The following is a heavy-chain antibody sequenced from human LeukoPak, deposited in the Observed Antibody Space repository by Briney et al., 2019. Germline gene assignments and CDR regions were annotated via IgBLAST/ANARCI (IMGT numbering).Heavy chain of an antibody. CDR1: GVSTSSYY. CDR2: IYYNGNT. J-gene: IGHJ4*02. Sequence: PSETLSLTCTVSGVSTSSYYWSWIRQPPGKGPEWIGYIYYNGNTNCSPSLKSRVTISIDTSKNRFSLKMTSVTAADTAVYYCARVGSGSFDYWGQGTLVTVSS. V-gene: IGHV4-59*01. CDR3: ARVGSGSFDY. D-gene: IGHD6-19*01.